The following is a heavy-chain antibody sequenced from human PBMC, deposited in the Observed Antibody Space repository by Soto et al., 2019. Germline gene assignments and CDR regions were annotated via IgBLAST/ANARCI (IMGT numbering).Heavy chain of an antibody. D-gene: IGHD6-19*01. CDR3: ARSYSSGWSDIDY. Sequence: QVQLVQSGAEVQKPGSSVKVSCKASGGTFSSYTISWVRQAPGQGLEWMGRIIPILGIANYAQKFQGRVTITADKSTSTAYMELSSLRSEDTAVYYCARSYSSGWSDIDYWGQGTLVTVSS. V-gene: IGHV1-69*02. CDR2: IIPILGIA. J-gene: IGHJ4*02. CDR1: GGTFSSYT.